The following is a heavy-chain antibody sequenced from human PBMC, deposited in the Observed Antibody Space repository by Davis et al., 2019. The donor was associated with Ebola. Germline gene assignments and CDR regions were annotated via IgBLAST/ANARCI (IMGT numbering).Heavy chain of an antibody. V-gene: IGHV1-3*01. Sequence: ASVKVSCKASGYTFTSYAMHWVRQAPGQRLEWMGWINAGNGNTKYSQKFQGRVTITRDTSASTAYMELSSLRSEDTAVYYCARSVFYDFWSGRNWFDPWGQGTLVTVSS. CDR3: ARSVFYDFWSGRNWFDP. D-gene: IGHD3-3*01. CDR1: GYTFTSYA. J-gene: IGHJ5*02. CDR2: INAGNGNT.